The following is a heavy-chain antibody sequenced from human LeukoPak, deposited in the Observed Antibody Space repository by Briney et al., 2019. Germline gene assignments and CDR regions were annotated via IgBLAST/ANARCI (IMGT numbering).Heavy chain of an antibody. J-gene: IGHJ3*02. D-gene: IGHD5-12*01. CDR3: ATRDDRNVDIVATMWDAFDI. V-gene: IGHV1-24*01. CDR2: FDLEDGET. Sequence: ASVNVSCKVSGYTLTELSMHWVRQAPGQGLEWIGGFDLEDGETIYAQKFQGRVTMTEDTSTVTAYMELSSLRSKDTAVYYCATRDDRNVDIVATMWDAFDIWGQGTMVTVSS. CDR1: GYTLTELS.